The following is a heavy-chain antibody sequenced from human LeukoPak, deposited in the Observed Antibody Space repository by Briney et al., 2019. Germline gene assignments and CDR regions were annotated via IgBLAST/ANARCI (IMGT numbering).Heavy chain of an antibody. V-gene: IGHV3-7*01. D-gene: IGHD1-26*01. J-gene: IGHJ4*02. CDR3: TRWGATWGFDF. CDR2: INDDGSNK. CDR1: GLNFRKSW. Sequence: PGGSLRLSCVASGLNFRKSWMTWVRQAPGRGLEWVANINDDGSNKYYVDSVKGRFTISRDNAKNSLFLEMNNLRTEDTAVYYCTRWGATWGFDFWGQGILVSVS.